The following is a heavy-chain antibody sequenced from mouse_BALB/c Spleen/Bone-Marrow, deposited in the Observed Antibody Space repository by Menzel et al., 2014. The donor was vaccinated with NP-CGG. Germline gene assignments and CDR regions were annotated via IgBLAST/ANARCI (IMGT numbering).Heavy chain of an antibody. V-gene: IGHV1S81*02. CDR1: GYTFSSDY. J-gene: IGHJ4*01. Sequence: SGAELVKPGASVKLSCEASGYTFSSDYMYWVKQRPGQGLEWIGEINPSNGGTNFNEKFKSKATLTVDKSSSTAYMQLSSLTSEDSAVYYCTRSRRAMDYWGQGTSVTVSS. CDR3: TRSRRAMDY. D-gene: IGHD2-12*01. CDR2: INPSNGGT.